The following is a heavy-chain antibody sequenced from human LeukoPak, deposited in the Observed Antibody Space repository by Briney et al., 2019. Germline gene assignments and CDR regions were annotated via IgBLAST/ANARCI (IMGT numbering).Heavy chain of an antibody. V-gene: IGHV4-39*01. CDR2: IYYSGST. CDR1: GGSISSSSYY. Sequence: SETLSLTCTVSGGSISSSSYYWGWIRQPPGKGLEWMGSIYYSGSTYYNPSLKSRVTISVDTSKNQFSLKLSSVTAADTAVYYCARVYYDILTGYFNWGQGTLVTVSS. CDR3: ARVYYDILTGYFN. J-gene: IGHJ4*02. D-gene: IGHD3-9*01.